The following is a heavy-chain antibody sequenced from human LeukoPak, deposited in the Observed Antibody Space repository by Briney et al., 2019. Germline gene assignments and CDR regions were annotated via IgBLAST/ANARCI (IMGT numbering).Heavy chain of an antibody. CDR1: GFTFSSYA. D-gene: IGHD3-10*01. CDR2: FSGSGGST. V-gene: IGHV3-23*01. Sequence: GGSLRLSCAASGFTFSSYAMSWVRQAPGKGLECISGFSGSGGSTYYADSVKGRFTISRDNAKNSLYLQMNSLRAEDTALYYCAKDISADYYGSGSTRDAFDIWGQGTMVTVSS. J-gene: IGHJ3*02. CDR3: AKDISADYYGSGSTRDAFDI.